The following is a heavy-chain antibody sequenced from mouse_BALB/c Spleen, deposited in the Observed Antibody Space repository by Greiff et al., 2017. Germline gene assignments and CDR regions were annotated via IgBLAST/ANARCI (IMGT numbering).Heavy chain of an antibody. CDR3: AGLTTVVADAMDY. D-gene: IGHD1-1*01. Sequence: VKLMESGPGLVAPSQSLSITCTVSGFSLTSYGVHWVRQPPGKGLEWLGVIWAGGSTNYNSALMSRLSISKDNSKSQVFLKMNSLQTDDTAMYYCAGLTTVVADAMDYWGQGTSVTVSS. CDR2: IWAGGST. V-gene: IGHV2-9*02. J-gene: IGHJ4*01. CDR1: GFSLTSYG.